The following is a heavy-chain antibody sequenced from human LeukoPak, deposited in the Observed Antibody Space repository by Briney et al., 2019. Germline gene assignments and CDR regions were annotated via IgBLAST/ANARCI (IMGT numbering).Heavy chain of an antibody. D-gene: IGHD3-3*01. J-gene: IGHJ4*02. CDR3: ARGGLRFLDN. CDR1: GFSFSSYW. V-gene: IGHV3-7*01. Sequence: GGSLRLSCAASGFSFSSYWMTWVRQTPGMGLEWVASIKQDGSEKNYVDSVKGRFTISRDNAKNSLDLQMNTLGVEDTAVYYCARGGLRFLDNWGQGILVTVSS. CDR2: IKQDGSEK.